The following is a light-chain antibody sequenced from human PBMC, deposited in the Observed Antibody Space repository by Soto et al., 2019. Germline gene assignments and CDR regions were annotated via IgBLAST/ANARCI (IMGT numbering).Light chain of an antibody. V-gene: IGKV3-11*01. CDR3: QQRSDWPWT. J-gene: IGKJ1*01. CDR2: GAS. CDR1: QSVSSF. Sequence: DIVLTQSPATLSLSPGERATLTCRASQSVSSFLAWYQQKPGQAPRLLIYGASIRATGIPTRFSGGGSGTDFTLTISNVEPEDFAVYYCQQRSDWPWTFGQGTKVDIK.